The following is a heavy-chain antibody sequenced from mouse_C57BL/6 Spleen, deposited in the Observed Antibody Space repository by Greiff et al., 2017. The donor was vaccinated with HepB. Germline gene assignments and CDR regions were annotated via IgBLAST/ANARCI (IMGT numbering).Heavy chain of an antibody. CDR3: ARLLRDYAMDY. V-gene: IGHV3-6*01. J-gene: IGHJ4*01. Sequence: VQLQQSGPGLVKPSQSLSLTCSVTGYSITSGYYWNWIRQFPGNKLEWMGYISYDGSNNYNPSLKNRISITRDTSKNQFFLKLNSVTTEDTATYYCARLLRDYAMDYWGQGTSVTVSS. D-gene: IGHD1-1*01. CDR1: GYSITSGYY. CDR2: ISYDGSN.